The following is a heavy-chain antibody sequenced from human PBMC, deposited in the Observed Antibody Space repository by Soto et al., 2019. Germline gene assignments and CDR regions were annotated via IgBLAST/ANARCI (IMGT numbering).Heavy chain of an antibody. CDR2: INQSGGT. CDR1: GGSFSGYY. J-gene: IGHJ4*02. V-gene: IGHV4-34*01. D-gene: IGHD6-13*01. Sequence: HVQLQQWGAGLLKPSETLSLTCAVYGGSFSGYYWSWIRQPPGKGLEWIGEINQSGGTNYDPSLKSRVTISVDTSKNQFSLKLSSVTAAYTAVYYCARTYSSSWSPFDYWGQGTLVTVSS. CDR3: ARTYSSSWSPFDY.